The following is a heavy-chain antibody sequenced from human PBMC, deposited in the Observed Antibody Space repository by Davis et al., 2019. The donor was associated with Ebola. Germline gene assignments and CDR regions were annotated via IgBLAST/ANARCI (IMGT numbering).Heavy chain of an antibody. J-gene: IGHJ4*02. D-gene: IGHD6-19*01. V-gene: IGHV3-73*01. Sequence: GESLKISCAASGFTFSGAALHWVRQASGKGLEWIGRIRSRSNSYATANAASVEGRFTISRDDSKNTAYLQMNSLRTEDTALYYCTRLYGNGWTGVDYWGQGTLVTVSS. CDR2: IRSRSNSYAT. CDR3: TRLYGNGWTGVDY. CDR1: GFTFSGAA.